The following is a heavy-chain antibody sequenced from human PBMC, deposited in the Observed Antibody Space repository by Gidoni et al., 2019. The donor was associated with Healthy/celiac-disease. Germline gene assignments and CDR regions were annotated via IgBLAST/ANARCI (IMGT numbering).Heavy chain of an antibody. D-gene: IGHD4-17*01. CDR2: ISYDGSNK. CDR3: ARRGYGGNSGTIDY. CDR1: GFTFSSYA. V-gene: IGHV3-30-3*01. J-gene: IGHJ4*02. Sequence: VQLVESGGGVVQPGRSRRLSCAASGFTFSSYAMHWVRQAPGKGLEWVSVISYDGSNKYYADSVKGRFTISRDNSKNTLYLQMNSLRAEDTAVYYCARRGYGGNSGTIDYWGQGTLVTVSS.